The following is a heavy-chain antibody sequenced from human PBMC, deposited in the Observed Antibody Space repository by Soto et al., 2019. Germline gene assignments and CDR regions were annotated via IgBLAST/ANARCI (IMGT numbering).Heavy chain of an antibody. CDR1: GYTFTSYA. CDR3: ARDDSGFSGSHYIDYFNY. V-gene: IGHV1-3*01. D-gene: IGHD1-26*01. J-gene: IGHJ4*02. CDR2: INAGNGNT. Sequence: ASVKVSCKASGYTFTSYAMHWVRQAPGQRLEWMGWINAGNGNTKYSQKFQGRVTFTRDTSAGTVYMQLSSLTSEDTAVYYCARDDSGFSGSHYIDYFNYSGQAALVTVSS.